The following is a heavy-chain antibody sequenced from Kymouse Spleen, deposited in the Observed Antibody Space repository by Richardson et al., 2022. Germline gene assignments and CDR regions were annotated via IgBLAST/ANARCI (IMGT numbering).Heavy chain of an antibody. CDR3: AKDGNWNYGYYYYYGMDV. J-gene: IGHJ6*02. D-gene: IGHD1-7*01. CDR2: ISYDGSNK. CDR1: GFTFSSYG. V-gene: IGHV3-30*18. Sequence: QVQLVESGGGVVQPGRSLRLSCAASGFTFSSYGMHWVRQAPGKGLEWVAVISYDGSNKYYADSVKGRFTISRDNSKNTLYLQMNSLRAEDTAVYYCAKDGNWNYGYYYYYGMDVWGQGTTVTVSS.